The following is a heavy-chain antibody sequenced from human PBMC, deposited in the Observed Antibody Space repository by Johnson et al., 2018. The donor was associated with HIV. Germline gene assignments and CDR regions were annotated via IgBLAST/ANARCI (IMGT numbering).Heavy chain of an antibody. CDR1: GFTFSSYG. Sequence: QVQLVESGGGVVQPGRSLRLSCAASGFTFSSYGMHWVRQAPGKGLEWVAVISYDGSNKYYADSVKGRFTISRDNSKNTLYLQMNSLRAEGTAVYYCAGACRGGYTCDAFGSWGQGTMVTVSS. CDR2: ISYDGSNK. J-gene: IGHJ3*02. CDR3: AGACRGGYTCDAFGS. D-gene: IGHD5-24*01. V-gene: IGHV3-30*05.